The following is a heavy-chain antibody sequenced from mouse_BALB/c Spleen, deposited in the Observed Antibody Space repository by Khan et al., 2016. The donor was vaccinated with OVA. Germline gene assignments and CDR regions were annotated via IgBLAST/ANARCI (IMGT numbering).Heavy chain of an antibody. CDR2: INPSNGYT. D-gene: IGHD2-14*01. CDR1: GYTFTSST. Sequence: QVQPQQSGAELARPGASVKMSCKSSGYTFTSSTVHWIKERLGQGLEWIGYINPSNGYTNYNQRFKDKATLTTDKSSTTAYLQLSSLTSDDSAVYNCVRDGAYHRNDGWFAYWGQGTLVTVSA. V-gene: IGHV1-4*01. J-gene: IGHJ3*01. CDR3: VRDGAYHRNDGWFAY.